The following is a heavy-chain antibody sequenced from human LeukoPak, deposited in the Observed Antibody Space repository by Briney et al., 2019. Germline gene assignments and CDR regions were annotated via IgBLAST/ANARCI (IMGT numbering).Heavy chain of an antibody. CDR1: GFTFDDYA. CDR2: ISSSGSTI. CDR3: AREARAMVLN. J-gene: IGHJ4*02. V-gene: IGHV3-11*01. D-gene: IGHD5-18*01. Sequence: PGGSLRLSCAASGFTFDDYAMHWVRQAPGKGLEWVSYISSSGSTIYYADSVKGRFTISRDNAKNSLYLQMNSLRAEDTAVYYCAREARAMVLNWGQGTLVTVSS.